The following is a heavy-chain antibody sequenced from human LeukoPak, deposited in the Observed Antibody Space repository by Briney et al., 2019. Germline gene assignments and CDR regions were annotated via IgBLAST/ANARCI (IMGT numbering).Heavy chain of an antibody. CDR1: GFTFSSYS. V-gene: IGHV3-21*01. Sequence: GGSLRLSCAASGFTFSSYSMNWVRQAPGKGLEWVSSISSSSSYVYYADSVKGRFTISRDNAKNSLYLQMNSLRAEDMAVYYCAGDGRSAGSCYKHFDYWGQGTLVTVSS. CDR3: AGDGRSAGSCYKHFDY. CDR2: ISSSSSYV. D-gene: IGHD2-15*01. J-gene: IGHJ4*02.